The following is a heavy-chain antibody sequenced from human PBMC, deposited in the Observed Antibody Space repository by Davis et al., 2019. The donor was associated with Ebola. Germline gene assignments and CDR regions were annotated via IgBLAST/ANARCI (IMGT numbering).Heavy chain of an antibody. J-gene: IGHJ3*02. CDR3: VKVKPYYDSIGGDAFDI. CDR1: GFTFSSYA. D-gene: IGHD3-22*01. CDR2: ISGSGGST. Sequence: GESLKISCAASGFTFSSYAMSWVRQAPGKGLEWVSAISGSGGSTYYADSVKGRFTISRDNSKNTLYLQMSSLRAEDTAVYYCVKVKPYYDSIGGDAFDIWGQGTMVTVSS. V-gene: IGHV3-23*01.